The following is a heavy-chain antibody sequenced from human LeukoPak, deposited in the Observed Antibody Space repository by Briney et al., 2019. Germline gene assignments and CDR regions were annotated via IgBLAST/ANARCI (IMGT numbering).Heavy chain of an antibody. J-gene: IGHJ4*02. CDR1: GGSISSSSYY. D-gene: IGHD2-15*01. V-gene: IGHV4-39*07. CDR2: IYYSGST. CDR3: AGGSEYCSGGSCYPTSYYFDY. Sequence: PSETLSLTCTVSGGSISSSSYYWGWIRQPPGKGLEWIGSIYYSGSTYYNPSLKSRVTISVDTSKNQFSLKLSSVTAADTAVYYCAGGSEYCSGGSCYPTSYYFDYWGQGTLVTVSS.